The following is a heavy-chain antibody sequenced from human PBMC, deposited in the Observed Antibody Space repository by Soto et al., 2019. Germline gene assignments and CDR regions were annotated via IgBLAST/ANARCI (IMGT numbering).Heavy chain of an antibody. CDR2: INHSGST. CDR1: GGSFTGYS. J-gene: IGHJ4*02. Sequence: SETLSLTCAVYGGSFTGYSWTWIRQPPGKGLEWIGQINHSGSTIYSTSLKRRLTISVGTSKNQFSLELSFVTAADTAVYYCAKGLFMGNSYPGGWYNLDYWGQGALVTVS. V-gene: IGHV4-34*01. CDR3: AKGLFMGNSYPGGWYNLDY. D-gene: IGHD3-10*01.